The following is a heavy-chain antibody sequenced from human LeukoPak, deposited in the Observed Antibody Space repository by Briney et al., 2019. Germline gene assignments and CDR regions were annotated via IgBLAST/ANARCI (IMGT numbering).Heavy chain of an antibody. CDR3: ARGPRWVSANTFDY. D-gene: IGHD2-8*01. CDR1: GYTFTGYY. J-gene: IGHJ4*02. Sequence: ASVKVSCKASGYTFTGYYMHWVRQAPGQGLEWMGWINPNSGGTNYAQKFQGRVTMTRDTSISTAYMELSRLRSDDTAVCYCARGPRWVSANTFDYWGQGTLVTVSS. V-gene: IGHV1-2*02. CDR2: INPNSGGT.